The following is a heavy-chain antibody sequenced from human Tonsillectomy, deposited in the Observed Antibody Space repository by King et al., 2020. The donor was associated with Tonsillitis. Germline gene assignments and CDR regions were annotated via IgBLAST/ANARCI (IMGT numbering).Heavy chain of an antibody. CDR1: GGSISNYY. J-gene: IGHJ6*03. CDR3: ARHKTGWVYYYYYYMDV. V-gene: IGHV4-59*08. CDR2: IYYSGST. D-gene: IGHD1-14*01. Sequence: VQLQESGPGLVKPSETLSLTCTVSGGSISNYYWSWIRQPLGKGLEWIGYIYYSGSTNYNPSLKSRVTISVDTSKNQFSLKLSSVTAADTAVYDCARHKTGWVYYYYYYMDVWGKGTTVTVSS.